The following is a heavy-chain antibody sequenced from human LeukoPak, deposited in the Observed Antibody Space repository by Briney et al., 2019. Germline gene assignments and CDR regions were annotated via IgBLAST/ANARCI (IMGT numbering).Heavy chain of an antibody. J-gene: IGHJ4*02. D-gene: IGHD6-19*01. CDR3: ARVSSALDY. V-gene: IGHV1-8*03. CDR1: GYTFTSYD. Sequence: ASVKVSCKASGYTFTSYDINWVRQATGQGLEWMGWMNPNSGNTGYAQKFQGRVTITRNTSISTAYMELRSLRSDDTAVYYCARVSSALDYWGQGTLVTVSS. CDR2: MNPNSGNT.